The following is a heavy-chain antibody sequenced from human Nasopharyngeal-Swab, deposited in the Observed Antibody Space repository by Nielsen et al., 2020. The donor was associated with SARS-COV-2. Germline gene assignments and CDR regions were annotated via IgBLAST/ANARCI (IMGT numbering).Heavy chain of an antibody. CDR2: IWYDGSNK. D-gene: IGHD3-10*01. Sequence: GGSLRLSCAASGFTFSSYGMHWVRQAPGKGLEWVAVIWYDGSNKYYADSVKGRFTISRDNSKNTPYLQMNSLRAEDTAVYYCARDRITMVRGVYLDYWGQGTLVTVSS. J-gene: IGHJ4*02. V-gene: IGHV3-33*01. CDR1: GFTFSSYG. CDR3: ARDRITMVRGVYLDY.